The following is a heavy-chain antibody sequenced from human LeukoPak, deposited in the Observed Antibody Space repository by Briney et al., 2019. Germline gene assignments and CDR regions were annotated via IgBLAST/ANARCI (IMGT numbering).Heavy chain of an antibody. V-gene: IGHV4-59*01. D-gene: IGHD1-26*01. CDR1: GGSIRSYY. J-gene: IGHJ3*02. CDR3: ARGGWRAAGGQVGPVDAFDI. CDR2: IYYSGNT. Sequence: SETLSLTCSVSGGSIRSYYWSWIRQPPGKGLEWIGYIYYSGNTNYNPSLKSRVTISVDTSKNQFSLELNSVTAADTAVYYCARGGWRAAGGQVGPVDAFDIWGQGTMVTVSS.